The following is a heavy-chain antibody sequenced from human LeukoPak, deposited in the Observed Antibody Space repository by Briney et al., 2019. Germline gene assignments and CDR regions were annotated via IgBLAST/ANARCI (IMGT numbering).Heavy chain of an antibody. CDR3: ARDRLFDSSYHYYYYYGMDV. CDR2: IYYSGST. V-gene: IGHV4-59*01. D-gene: IGHD6-6*01. CDR1: GGSISSYY. Sequence: KASETLSLTCTVSGGSISSYYWSWIRQPPGKGLEWIGYIYYSGSTNYNPSLKSRVTISVDTSKNQFSLKLSSVTAADTAVYYCARDRLFDSSYHYYYYYGMDVWGQGTTVTVSS. J-gene: IGHJ6*02.